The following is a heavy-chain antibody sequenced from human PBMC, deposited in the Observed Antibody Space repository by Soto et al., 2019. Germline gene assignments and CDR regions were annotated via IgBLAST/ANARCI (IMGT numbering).Heavy chain of an antibody. CDR2: ISAYNGNT. Sequence: ASVKVSCKASGYTFTSYGISWVRQAPGQGLEWMGWISAYNGNTNYAQKLQGRVTMTTDTSTSTAYMELRSLRSDDTAVYYCARGYCSSTSCFNYGMDVWGQGTTVTVSS. CDR3: ARGYCSSTSCFNYGMDV. D-gene: IGHD2-2*01. V-gene: IGHV1-18*01. J-gene: IGHJ6*02. CDR1: GYTFTSYG.